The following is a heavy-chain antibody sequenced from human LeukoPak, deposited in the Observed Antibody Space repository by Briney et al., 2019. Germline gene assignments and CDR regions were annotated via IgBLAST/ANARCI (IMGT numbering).Heavy chain of an antibody. CDR1: GGSISSYY. CDR3: ARDGSVYYYDY. Sequence: PSETLSLTCTVSGGSISSYYWSWIRQPPGKGLEWIGYIYYSGSTNYNPSLKSRVTISVDTSKNQFSLKLSSVTAADTAVYYCARDGSVYYYDYWGQGTLVTVSS. CDR2: IYYSGST. D-gene: IGHD3-22*01. J-gene: IGHJ4*02. V-gene: IGHV4-59*12.